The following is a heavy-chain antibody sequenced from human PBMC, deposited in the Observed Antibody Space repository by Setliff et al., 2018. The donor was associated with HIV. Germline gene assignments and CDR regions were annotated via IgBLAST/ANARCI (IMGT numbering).Heavy chain of an antibody. CDR1: GFSITDSFY. J-gene: IGHJ4*02. CDR3: ARQPPLSVLQVWFDDD. D-gene: IGHD3-10*01. CDR2: INHSGST. V-gene: IGHV4-38-2*01. Sequence: NPSETLSLTGGVPGFSITDSFYRAWIRQSPGKGLEWIGSINHSGSTYCTPSLKSRVTMSVDTSKNHFSLKLSSVTAADTAMYSCARQPPLSVLQVWFDDDWGQGTLVTVSS.